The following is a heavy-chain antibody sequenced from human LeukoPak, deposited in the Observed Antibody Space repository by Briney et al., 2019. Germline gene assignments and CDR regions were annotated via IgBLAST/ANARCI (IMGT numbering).Heavy chain of an antibody. J-gene: IGHJ3*02. CDR1: GFTSSSYG. CDR3: ARDVPAYYYDSSGYTDSFDI. Sequence: GGSLRLSCAAPGFTSSSYGMHWVRQAPGKGLEWVAVIWYDGSNKYYADSVKGRFTISRDNSKNTLYLQMNSLSAEDSAVYYCARDVPAYYYDSSGYTDSFDIWGQGTMVTVSS. CDR2: IWYDGSNK. V-gene: IGHV3-33*01. D-gene: IGHD3-22*01.